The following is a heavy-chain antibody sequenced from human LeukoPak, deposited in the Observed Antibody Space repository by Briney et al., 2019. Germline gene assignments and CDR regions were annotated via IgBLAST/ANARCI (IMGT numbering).Heavy chain of an antibody. Sequence: ASVKVSCKASGYTFTGYYMHWVRQAPGRGLEWMGWINPNSGGTNYAQKFQGRVTMTRDMSISTAYMELSRLRSDDTAVYYCARSPMIPYCSSTSCPYYFDYWGQGTLVTVSS. CDR2: INPNSGGT. J-gene: IGHJ4*02. CDR1: GYTFTGYY. V-gene: IGHV1-2*02. D-gene: IGHD2-2*01. CDR3: ARSPMIPYCSSTSCPYYFDY.